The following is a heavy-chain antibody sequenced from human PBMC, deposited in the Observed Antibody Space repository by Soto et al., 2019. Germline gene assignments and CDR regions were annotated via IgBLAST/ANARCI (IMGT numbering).Heavy chain of an antibody. V-gene: IGHV3-30*18. D-gene: IGHD3-10*01. CDR3: AKDDLWFGES. Sequence: QVQLVESGGGVVQPGRSLRLSCAASGFTFSSYGMHWVRQAPGKGLEWVAVISYDGSNKYYADSVKGRFTISRDNSKNTLYLQMNSLRAEDTAVYYCAKDDLWFGESWGQGTLVTVSS. J-gene: IGHJ5*02. CDR2: ISYDGSNK. CDR1: GFTFSSYG.